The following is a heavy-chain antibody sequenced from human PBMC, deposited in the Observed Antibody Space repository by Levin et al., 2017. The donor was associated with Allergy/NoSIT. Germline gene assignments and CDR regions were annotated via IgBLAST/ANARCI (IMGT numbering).Heavy chain of an antibody. V-gene: IGHV2-70*01. D-gene: IGHD1-26*01. CDR3: ARIPFIGGSPTGYGMDV. J-gene: IGHJ6*02. CDR2: IDWDDDK. Sequence: SGPTLVKPTQTLTLTCTFSGFSLSPSGMCVSWIRQPPGKALEWLALIDWDDDKYYSTSLKTRLTISKDTSKNQVVLTMTNMDPVDTATYYCARIPFIGGSPTGYGMDVWGQGTTVTVSS. CDR1: GFSLSPSGMC.